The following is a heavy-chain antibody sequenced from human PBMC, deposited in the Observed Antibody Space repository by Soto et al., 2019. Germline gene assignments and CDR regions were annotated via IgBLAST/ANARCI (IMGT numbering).Heavy chain of an antibody. CDR2: ISSSGSTI. D-gene: IGHD5-12*01. CDR1: GFTFSSYE. Sequence: GGSLRLSCAASGFTFSSYEMNWVRQAPGKGLEWVSYISSSGSTIYYADSVKGRFTISRDNAKNSLYLQVNSLRAEDTAVYYCAREQHSGYDRDWFDPWGQGTLVTVSS. J-gene: IGHJ5*02. V-gene: IGHV3-48*03. CDR3: AREQHSGYDRDWFDP.